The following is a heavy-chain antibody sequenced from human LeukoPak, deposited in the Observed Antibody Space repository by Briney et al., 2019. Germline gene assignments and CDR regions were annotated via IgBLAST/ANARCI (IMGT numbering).Heavy chain of an antibody. CDR3: ARAGKGFGVVPAATTYYYYYYMDV. Sequence: SVKVSCKASGGTFSSYAISWVRQAPGQGLEWMGGIIPIFGTANYAQKFQGRVTITADESTSTAYMELSSLRSEDTAVYYCARAGKGFGVVPAATTYYYYYYMDVWGKGTTVTVSS. D-gene: IGHD2-2*01. V-gene: IGHV1-69*13. J-gene: IGHJ6*03. CDR2: IIPIFGTA. CDR1: GGTFSSYA.